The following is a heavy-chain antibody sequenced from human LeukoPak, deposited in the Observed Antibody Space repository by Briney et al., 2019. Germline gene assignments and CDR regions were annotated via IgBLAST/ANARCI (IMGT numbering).Heavy chain of an antibody. CDR2: IRSKANSYAT. J-gene: IGHJ4*02. Sequence: QTGGSLRPSCAASGFTFSGSAMHWVRQASGKGLEWVGRIRSKANSYATAYAASVKGRFTIFRDDSKNTAYLQMNSLKTEDTAVYYCTPLYDSSGYSFDYWGQGTLVTVSS. D-gene: IGHD3-22*01. CDR3: TPLYDSSGYSFDY. CDR1: GFTFSGSA. V-gene: IGHV3-73*01.